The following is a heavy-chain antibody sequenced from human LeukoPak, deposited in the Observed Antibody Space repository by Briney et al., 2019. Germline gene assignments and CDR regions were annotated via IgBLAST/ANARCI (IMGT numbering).Heavy chain of an antibody. V-gene: IGHV3-7*01. Sequence: GGSLRLSCEGSRFSFGNYWMSWVRQAPGKGLEWVANIKQDGRVKYYVDSVKGRFTISRDNAKNSLYLQMDSMRAEDTAVYYCARDSEHYDRGAYYDALDIWGQGTLVTVSP. D-gene: IGHD3-22*01. J-gene: IGHJ3*02. CDR2: IKQDGRVK. CDR3: ARDSEHYDRGAYYDALDI. CDR1: RFSFGNYW.